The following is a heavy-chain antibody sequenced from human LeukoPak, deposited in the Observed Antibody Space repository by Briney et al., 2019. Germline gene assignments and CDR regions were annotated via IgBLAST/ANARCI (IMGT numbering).Heavy chain of an antibody. Sequence: GGSLRLSCAASGFTFSTYGMSWVRQAPGKGLEWVSTISGSGGGTYYADSVKGRFAISRDNLKKTLYLQVHSLRAEDTAVYYCARRRYSTAWSTDAFDIWGQGTMVTVSS. CDR1: GFTFSTYG. CDR2: ISGSGGGT. D-gene: IGHD6-19*01. J-gene: IGHJ3*02. V-gene: IGHV3-23*01. CDR3: ARRRYSTAWSTDAFDI.